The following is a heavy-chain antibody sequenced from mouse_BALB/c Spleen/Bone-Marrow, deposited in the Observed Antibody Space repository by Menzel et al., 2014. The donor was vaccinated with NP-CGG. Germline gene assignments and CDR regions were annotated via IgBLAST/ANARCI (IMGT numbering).Heavy chain of an antibody. CDR2: ISSGSSTI. V-gene: IGHV5-17*02. CDR1: GFTFSSFG. Sequence: EVKLMESGGGLVQPGGSRKLSCAASGFTFSSFGMHWVRQAPEKGLEWVAYISSGSSTIYYADTVEGRFTISRDNPKNTLFLQMTSLRSEDTAMYYCASVSAWFAYWGQGTLVTVSA. J-gene: IGHJ3*01. D-gene: IGHD3-1*01. CDR3: ASVSAWFAY.